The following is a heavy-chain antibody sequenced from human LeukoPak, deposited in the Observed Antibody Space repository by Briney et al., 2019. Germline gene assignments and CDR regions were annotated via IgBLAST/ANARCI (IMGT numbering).Heavy chain of an antibody. Sequence: GGSLRLSCAASGFTFSSYAMHWVRQAPGKGLEWVAVISYDGSNKYYADSVKGRFTISRDNSKNTLYLQMNSLRAEDTAVYYCVRDLGISDYYYYYGMDVWGQGTTVTVSS. J-gene: IGHJ6*02. D-gene: IGHD3-10*01. CDR1: GFTFSSYA. V-gene: IGHV3-30-3*01. CDR3: VRDLGISDYYYYYGMDV. CDR2: ISYDGSNK.